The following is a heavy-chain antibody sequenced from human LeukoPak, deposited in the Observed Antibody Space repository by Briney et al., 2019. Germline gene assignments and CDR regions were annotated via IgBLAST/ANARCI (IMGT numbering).Heavy chain of an antibody. CDR1: GGSISSNTYY. J-gene: IGHJ4*02. CDR2: INYSGST. D-gene: IGHD5-12*01. CDR3: ARDRQWLRSGIDY. Sequence: PSETLSLTCSVAGGSISSNTYYWGWIRQPPGKGLEWIGSINYSGSTYHNASLRSRVTISVDTPKNQFSLKLSSVTAADTAVYYCARDRQWLRSGIDYWGQGTLVTVSS. V-gene: IGHV4-39*07.